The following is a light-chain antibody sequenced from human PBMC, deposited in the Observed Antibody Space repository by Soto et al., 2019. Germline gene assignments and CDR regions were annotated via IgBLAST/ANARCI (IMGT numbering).Light chain of an antibody. CDR1: SSDIGAYNY. CDR3: TSWTTSTTMI. CDR2: DVN. Sequence: QSVLTQPASVSGSPGQSITISCTGTSSDIGAYNYVSWYQQHPGKAPKLMIYDVNIRPSGVSNRFSGSKSVNTASLTISGLQAEDEADYYCTSWTTSTTMIFGGGTKLTVL. J-gene: IGLJ2*01. V-gene: IGLV2-14*03.